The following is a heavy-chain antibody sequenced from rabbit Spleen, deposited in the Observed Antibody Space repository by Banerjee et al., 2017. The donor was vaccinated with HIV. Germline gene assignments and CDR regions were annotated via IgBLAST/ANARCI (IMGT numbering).Heavy chain of an antibody. D-gene: IGHD8-1*01. CDR3: ARDTGSSFSSYGMDL. Sequence: QEQLEESGGGLVKPEGSLTLTCKASGVSFNDKDVMCWVRQAPGKGLEWIACINAVTGKAVYASWAKGRFTFSKTSSTVDLKMTSLTVADTATYFCARDTGSSFSSYGMDLWGQGTLVTVS. J-gene: IGHJ6*01. CDR2: INAVTGKA. V-gene: IGHV1S45*01. CDR1: GVSFNDKDV.